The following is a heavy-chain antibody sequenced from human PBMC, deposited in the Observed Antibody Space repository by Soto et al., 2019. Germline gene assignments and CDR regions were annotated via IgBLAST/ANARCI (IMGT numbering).Heavy chain of an antibody. CDR3: ARTTVTASYYYMDV. CDR1: GYTFTNYG. V-gene: IGHV1-18*01. Sequence: QVQLVQSGDAVKQPGASVKVSCKASGYTFTNYGFTWVRQAPGQGLEWLGWISTYNGNTKYAQKVQGRLTMTTDTSTSTATMELTSLRSDDAALYYCARTTVTASYYYMDVWGKGSTVTVSS. J-gene: IGHJ6*03. CDR2: ISTYNGNT. D-gene: IGHD4-17*01.